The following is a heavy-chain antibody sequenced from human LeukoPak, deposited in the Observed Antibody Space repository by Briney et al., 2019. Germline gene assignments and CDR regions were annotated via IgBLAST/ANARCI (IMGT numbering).Heavy chain of an antibody. CDR1: GFTFSTYA. CDR3: GRGGSSWLYFFEY. CDR2: ISGGGGNT. Sequence: GGSLRLSCAASGFTFSTYAMSWVRQAPGKGLEWVSSISGGGGNTYFADSVKGRFTISRDNSKNTLNLQMNSLRAEDTALYYCGRGGSSWLYFFEYWGQGTPVTVSS. D-gene: IGHD6-13*01. J-gene: IGHJ4*02. V-gene: IGHV3-23*01.